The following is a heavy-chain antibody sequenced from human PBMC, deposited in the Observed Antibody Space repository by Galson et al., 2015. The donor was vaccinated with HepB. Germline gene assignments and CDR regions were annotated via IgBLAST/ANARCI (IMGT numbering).Heavy chain of an antibody. CDR2: ISYDGNNK. V-gene: IGHV3-30*04. J-gene: IGHJ6*02. Sequence: SLRLSCAASGFTFSDCALHWVRQAPGKGLEWVAVISYDGNNKYYADSVKGRFTISRDKSKNTLYLQMNSVRTEDTAVYYCAREDPYGSGGYYYYGMDVWGQGTTVTVSS. CDR3: AREDPYGSGGYYYYGMDV. D-gene: IGHD3-10*01. CDR1: GFTFSDCA.